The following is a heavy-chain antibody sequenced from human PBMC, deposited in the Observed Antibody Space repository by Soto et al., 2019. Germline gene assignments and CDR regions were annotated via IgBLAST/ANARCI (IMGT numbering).Heavy chain of an antibody. Sequence: GGSLRLSCAASGFTFSSYAMSWVRQAPGKGLEWVSAISGSGGSTYYADSVKGRFTISRDNSKNTLYLQMNSLRAEDTAVYYCAKAHPGSGSYYNPFDYWGQGTLVTVSS. D-gene: IGHD3-10*01. CDR3: AKAHPGSGSYYNPFDY. J-gene: IGHJ4*02. CDR1: GFTFSSYA. V-gene: IGHV3-23*01. CDR2: ISGSGGST.